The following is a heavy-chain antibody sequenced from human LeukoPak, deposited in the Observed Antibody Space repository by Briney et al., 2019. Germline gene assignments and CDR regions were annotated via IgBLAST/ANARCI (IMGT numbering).Heavy chain of an antibody. CDR3: ARDEGIGAAGPGAGH. V-gene: IGHV1-2*02. Sequence: EASVKVSCKASGYTFTGYYMHWVRQAPGQGLEWMGWINPNSGGTNYAQKFQGRVTMTRDTSISTAYMELSRLRSDDTAVYYCARDEGIGAAGPGAGHWGQGTLVTVSS. CDR2: INPNSGGT. D-gene: IGHD6-13*01. J-gene: IGHJ4*02. CDR1: GYTFTGYY.